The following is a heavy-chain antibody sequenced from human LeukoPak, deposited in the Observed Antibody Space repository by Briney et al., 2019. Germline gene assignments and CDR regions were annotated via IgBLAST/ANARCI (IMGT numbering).Heavy chain of an antibody. CDR1: GFTFSTYN. D-gene: IGHD2-2*01. J-gene: IGHJ6*04. CDR3: AKVGGIVVLPAAIPRMGLFNV. Sequence: GGSLRLSCAASGFTFSTYNMNWVRQAPGKGLEWVSSITSSSTYIYYADSVKGRFTISRDNAKNSLYLQMNSLRAEDTAVYYCAKVGGIVVLPAAIPRMGLFNVWGKGTTVTISS. V-gene: IGHV3-21*04. CDR2: ITSSSTYI.